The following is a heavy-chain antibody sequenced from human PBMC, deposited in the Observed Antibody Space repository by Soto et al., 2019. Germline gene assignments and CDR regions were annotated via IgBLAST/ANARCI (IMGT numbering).Heavy chain of an antibody. CDR3: AKGTTQMNSTSIFDH. Sequence: SVKVSCKASGGTFSSYAISWVRQAPGQGLEWMGGIIPIFGTANYAQKFQGRVTITADESTSTAYMELSSLRSEDTAVYYCAKGTTQMNSTSIFDHWGQGTLVTVSS. D-gene: IGHD4-4*01. J-gene: IGHJ4*02. V-gene: IGHV1-69*13. CDR1: GGTFSSYA. CDR2: IIPIFGTA.